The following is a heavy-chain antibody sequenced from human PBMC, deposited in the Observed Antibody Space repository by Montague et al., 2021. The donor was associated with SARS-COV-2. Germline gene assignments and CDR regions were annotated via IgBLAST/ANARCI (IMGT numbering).Heavy chain of an antibody. J-gene: IGHJ4*02. D-gene: IGHD6-13*01. CDR1: GGSFSGYY. V-gene: IGHV4-34*01. CDR2: VNLSGST. CDR3: ARVSLAAAATRSDY. Sequence: SETLSLTCAVYGGSFSGYYWSWIRQPPGKGLEWIGEVNLSGSTNYNPSLKSRVTISLDTSKNQFSLKLTSVTAADTAVYYCARVSLAAAATRSDYWGQGTLVTVSS.